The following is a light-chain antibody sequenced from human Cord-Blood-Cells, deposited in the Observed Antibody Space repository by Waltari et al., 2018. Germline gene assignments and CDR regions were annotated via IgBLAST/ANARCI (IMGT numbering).Light chain of an antibody. CDR2: DAS. Sequence: ELVLPQSPATLPLSPGERATLSSRASQSVSSYLAWYQQKPGQAPRLLIYDASNRATGIPARFSGSGSGTDFTLTISSLEPEDFAVYYCQQRSNWPPKYTFGQGTKLEIK. J-gene: IGKJ2*01. CDR1: QSVSSY. CDR3: QQRSNWPPKYT. V-gene: IGKV3-11*01.